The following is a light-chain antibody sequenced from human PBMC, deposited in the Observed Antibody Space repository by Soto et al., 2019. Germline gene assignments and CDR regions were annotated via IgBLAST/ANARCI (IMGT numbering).Light chain of an antibody. J-gene: IGLJ1*01. Sequence: QSALTQPASVSGSPGQSITISCTGASSDVGGYIFVSWYQQHPGKAPKLMIYDVTFRPSGVSIRFSGSKSGNTASLTISGLQVEDEADYYCSSYTSSNTLYVFGTGTKVTVL. CDR1: SSDVGGYIF. CDR3: SSYTSSNTLYV. CDR2: DVT. V-gene: IGLV2-14*03.